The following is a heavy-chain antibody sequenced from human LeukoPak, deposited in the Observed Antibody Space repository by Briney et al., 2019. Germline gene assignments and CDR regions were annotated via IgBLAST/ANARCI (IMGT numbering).Heavy chain of an antibody. CDR2: INPSGGST. CDR1: GYTFTSYY. D-gene: IGHD6-19*01. V-gene: IGHV1-46*01. CDR3: ARTGDSSGWYAWFDP. Sequence: AAVNVSCKSSGYTFTSYYMHWVRQPPGQGLERMGIINPSGGSTSYAQKFQGKVTITRDTSTSTVYMELSSLRSEDTAVYYCARTGDSSGWYAWFDPWGQGTLVTVSS. J-gene: IGHJ5*02.